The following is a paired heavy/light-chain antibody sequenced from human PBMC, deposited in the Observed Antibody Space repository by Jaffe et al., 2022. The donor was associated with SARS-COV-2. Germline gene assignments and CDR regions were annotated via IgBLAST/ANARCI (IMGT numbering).Heavy chain of an antibody. CDR3: ARSYDSSGYYRFWVPIHNQTRDAFDI. CDR2: INPNSGGT. V-gene: IGHV1-2*02. J-gene: IGHJ3*02. CDR1: GYTFTGYY. D-gene: IGHD3-22*01. Sequence: QVQLVQSGAEVKKPGASVKVSCKASGYTFTGYYMHWVRQAPGQGLEWMGWINPNSGGTNYAQKFQGRVTMTRDTSISTAYMELSRLRSDDTAVYYCARSYDSSGYYRFWVPIHNQTRDAFDIWGQGTMVTVSS.
Light chain of an antibody. CDR2: GAS. CDR1: QSVSSSY. J-gene: IGKJ2*01. CDR3: QQYGSSPIT. V-gene: IGKV3-20*01. Sequence: EIVLTQSPGTLSLSPGERATLSCRASQSVSSSYLAWYQQKPGQAPRLLIYGASSRATGIPDRFSGSGSGTDFTLTISRLEPEDFAVYYCQQYGSSPITFGQGTKLEIK.